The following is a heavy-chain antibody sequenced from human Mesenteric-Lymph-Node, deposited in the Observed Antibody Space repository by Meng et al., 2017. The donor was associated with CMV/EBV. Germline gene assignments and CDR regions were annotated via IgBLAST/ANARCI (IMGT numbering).Heavy chain of an antibody. CDR3: VRDLRSGYDSH. D-gene: IGHD5-12*01. Sequence: GESLKISCAASGFTFSTSGMHWVRQAPGKGLEWVTFIKNDGSSQYYADSVKGRFTISRDNFKNTLYLQMNSLRPEDTAVYYCVRDLRSGYDSHWGQGTLVTVSS. CDR1: GFTFSTSG. J-gene: IGHJ4*02. CDR2: IKNDGSSQ. V-gene: IGHV3-30*02.